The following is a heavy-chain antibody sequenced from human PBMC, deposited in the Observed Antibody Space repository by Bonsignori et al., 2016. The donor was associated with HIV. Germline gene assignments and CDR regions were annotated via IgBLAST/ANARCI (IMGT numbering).Heavy chain of an antibody. CDR2: IYYSGST. J-gene: IGHJ4*02. Sequence: SETLSLTCTVSGGSISSSIYYWGWIRQPPGKGLEWIGSIYYSGSTYYNPSLKSRVTISVDTSKNQFSLKLTSVTAADTAVYYCAREWRFLKYWGQGNAGHRLL. V-gene: IGHV4-39*07. D-gene: IGHD3-3*01. CDR1: GGSISSSIYY. CDR3: AREWRFLKY.